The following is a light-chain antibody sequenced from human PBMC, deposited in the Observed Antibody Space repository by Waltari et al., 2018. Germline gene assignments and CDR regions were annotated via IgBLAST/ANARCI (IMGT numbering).Light chain of an antibody. CDR1: QSISGY. CDR2: ATS. Sequence: DIQMTQSPSSLSASVGDRVTITCRASQSISGYLIWYQQKPGKAPKVLIYATSSLQSGVPSRFSGSGSATDFTLTISSLQPEDCATYYCQQSYRTPPLTFGGGTTVEIK. CDR3: QQSYRTPPLT. V-gene: IGKV1-39*01. J-gene: IGKJ4*01.